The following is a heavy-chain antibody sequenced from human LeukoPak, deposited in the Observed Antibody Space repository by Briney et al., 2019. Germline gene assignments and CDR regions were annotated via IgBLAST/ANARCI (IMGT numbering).Heavy chain of an antibody. D-gene: IGHD5-12*01. CDR2: VYSGGST. Sequence: PGGSLRLSCSASAFTIISNYMIWVRQAPGKELQWGSVVYSGGSTYYADSVKGRFTMSRDNSKNTLYLQMNSLGAEDTAVYYCARVEMATIRHWGQGTLVTFSS. CDR1: AFTIISNY. V-gene: IGHV3-53*01. CDR3: ARVEMATIRH. J-gene: IGHJ4*02.